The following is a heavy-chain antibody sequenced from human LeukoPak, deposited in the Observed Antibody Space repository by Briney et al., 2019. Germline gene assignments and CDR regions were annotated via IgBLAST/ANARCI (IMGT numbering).Heavy chain of an antibody. D-gene: IGHD3-10*01. CDR3: ATPSVSRGSG. V-gene: IGHV3-30*02. CDR1: GFTFRSYG. CDR2: IWYDEITK. J-gene: IGHJ4*02. Sequence: PGGSLRLSCVASGFTFRSYGIHWVRQAPGKGLEWLAFIWYDEITKNYADSVKGRFTISRDNSKNTLYLQMNSLRAEDTAVYYCATPSVSRGSGWGQGTLVTVSS.